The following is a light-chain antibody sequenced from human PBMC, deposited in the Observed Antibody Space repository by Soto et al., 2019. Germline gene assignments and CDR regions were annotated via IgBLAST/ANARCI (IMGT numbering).Light chain of an antibody. V-gene: IGKV1-5*01. CDR1: QTISNW. J-gene: IGKJ1*01. CDR2: DAS. Sequence: TQMTQAPSALSASVGDSVTMSCRASQTISNWLAWYQQKPGKAPKLLIYDASSLESGVPSRFSGSGSGTEFTLTISSLQPEDFATYYCQKYNSCWTFGQGTKVDIK. CDR3: QKYNSCWT.